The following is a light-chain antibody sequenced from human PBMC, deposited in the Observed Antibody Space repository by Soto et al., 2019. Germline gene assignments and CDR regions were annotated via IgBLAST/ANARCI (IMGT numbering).Light chain of an antibody. CDR2: GAS. J-gene: IGKJ1*01. Sequence: EIVMTQSPATLSVSPGERATLSCRASQSVSSNLAWYQQKPGQAPRLLIYGASTRAPGIPARFSGSGSGTEFTLTISSLQSEDFAVYYCQQYNNWLGTWTFGQGTKVEIK. CDR3: QQYNNWLGTWT. CDR1: QSVSSN. V-gene: IGKV3-15*01.